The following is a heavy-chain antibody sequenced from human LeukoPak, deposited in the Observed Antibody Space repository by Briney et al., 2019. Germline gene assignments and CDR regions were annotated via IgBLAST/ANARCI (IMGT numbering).Heavy chain of an antibody. D-gene: IGHD3-10*01. CDR1: GGSISSGDYY. Sequence: SQTLSLTCTVSGGSISSGDYYWSWIRQPPGKGLEWIGYIYYSGSTYYNPSPKSRVTISVDTSKNQFSLKLSSVTAADTAVYYCAREHYYGSGSYYGRSGWFDPWGQGTLVTVSS. CDR3: AREHYYGSGSYYGRSGWFDP. V-gene: IGHV4-30-4*01. J-gene: IGHJ5*02. CDR2: IYYSGST.